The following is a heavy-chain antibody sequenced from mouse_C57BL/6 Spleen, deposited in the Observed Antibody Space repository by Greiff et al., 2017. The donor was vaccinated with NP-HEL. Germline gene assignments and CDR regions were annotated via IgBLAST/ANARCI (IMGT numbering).Heavy chain of an antibody. D-gene: IGHD2-12*01. CDR2: ISSGSSTI. CDR3: ARSYSAWFAY. V-gene: IGHV5-17*01. J-gene: IGHJ3*01. Sequence: EVKLQESGGGLVKPGGSLKLSCAASGFTFSDYGMHWVRQAPEKGLEWVAYISSGSSTIYYADTVKGRFTISRDNAKNTLFLQMTSLRSEDTAMYYCARSYSAWFAYWGQGTLVTVSA. CDR1: GFTFSDYG.